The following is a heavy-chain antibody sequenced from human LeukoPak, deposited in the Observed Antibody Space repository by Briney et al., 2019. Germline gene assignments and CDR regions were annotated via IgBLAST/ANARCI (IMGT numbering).Heavy chain of an antibody. V-gene: IGHV3-30*03. D-gene: IGHD3-10*01. J-gene: IGHJ6*04. Sequence: GSLRLSCAASGFTFSSYGMHWVRQAPGKGLEWVAVISYDGSNKYYADSVKGRFTISRDNSKNTLYLQMNSLRAEDTAVYYCARDFTMVRGVITAYYYYGMDVWGKGTTVTVSS. CDR1: GFTFSSYG. CDR3: ARDFTMVRGVITAYYYYGMDV. CDR2: ISYDGSNK.